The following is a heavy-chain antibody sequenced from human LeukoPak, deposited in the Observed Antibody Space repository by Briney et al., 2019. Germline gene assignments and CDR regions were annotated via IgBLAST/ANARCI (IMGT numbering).Heavy chain of an antibody. D-gene: IGHD4-17*01. CDR1: GGTFSSYA. V-gene: IGHV1-69*06. CDR3: ARNYAYGDFSPFDY. Sequence: SVKVSCKASGGTFSSYAISWVRQAPGQGLEWMGLIIPIFGTANYAQQFQGRVTITADKSTSTAYMELSSLRSEDTAVYYCARNYAYGDFSPFDYWGQGTLVTVSS. J-gene: IGHJ4*02. CDR2: IIPIFGTA.